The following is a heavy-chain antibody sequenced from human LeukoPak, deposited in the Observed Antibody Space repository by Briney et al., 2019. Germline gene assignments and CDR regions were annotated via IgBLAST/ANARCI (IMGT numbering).Heavy chain of an antibody. CDR1: GYTFTSYD. D-gene: IGHD6-13*01. V-gene: IGHV1-8*03. J-gene: IGHJ4*02. CDR3: ARGPPSQYSSSWYMNY. Sequence: GASVKVSCKTSGYTFTSYDINWVRQATGQGLEWMGWMSPNSGNTGCAQKFQGRVTISGNTSISTAYMELGSLTSDDTAVYYCARGPPSQYSSSWYMNYWGQGTLVTVSS. CDR2: MSPNSGNT.